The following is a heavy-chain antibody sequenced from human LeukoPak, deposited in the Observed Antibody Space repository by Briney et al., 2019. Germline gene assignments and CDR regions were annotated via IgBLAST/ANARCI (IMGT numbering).Heavy chain of an antibody. CDR2: IAYDGSTK. CDR3: ARVMGLRYAANDY. Sequence: GGSLRLSCVASGFAFNTYAIHWVRQAPGKGLEWVADIAYDGSTKYYADSVKGRFTISRDNAKNSLYLQMNSLRVEDTAVYYCARVMGLRYAANDYWGQGTLVTVSS. V-gene: IGHV3-30-3*01. D-gene: IGHD3-9*01. CDR1: GFAFNTYA. J-gene: IGHJ4*02.